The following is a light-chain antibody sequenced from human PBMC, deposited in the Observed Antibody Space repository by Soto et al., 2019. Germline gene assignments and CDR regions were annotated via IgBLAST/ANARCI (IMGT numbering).Light chain of an antibody. V-gene: IGKV2-30*02. CDR2: QVS. CDR3: MQGTHWPQT. CDR1: QSLVHSDGNTY. J-gene: IGKJ1*01. Sequence: DVVMTQSPLSLPVTLGQPASISCSSSQSLVHSDGNTYLSWFQQRPGQSPRRLIYQVSHRVSGVPDRFSGGGSGTAFTLRISRVEAEDVGAYYCMQGTHWPQTFGQGTKVEI.